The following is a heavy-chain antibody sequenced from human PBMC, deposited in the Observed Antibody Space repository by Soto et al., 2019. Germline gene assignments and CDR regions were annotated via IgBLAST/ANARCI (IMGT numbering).Heavy chain of an antibody. CDR3: ARDRSRGSSGWYSGAFDI. CDR1: GYTFTGYY. J-gene: IGHJ3*02. Sequence: GASVKVSCKASGYTFTGYYMHWVRQAPGQGLELMGCINPNSGGTNYAQKFQGWVTMTRDTSISTSYMELSRLRSDDTAFYYCARDRSRGSSGWYSGAFDIWGQGTMVTVSS. V-gene: IGHV1-2*04. CDR2: INPNSGGT. D-gene: IGHD6-19*01.